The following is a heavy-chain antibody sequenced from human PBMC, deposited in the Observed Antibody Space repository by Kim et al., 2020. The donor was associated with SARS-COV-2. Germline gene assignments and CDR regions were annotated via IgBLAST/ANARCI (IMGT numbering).Heavy chain of an antibody. D-gene: IGHD3-10*01. V-gene: IGHV3-23*01. CDR1: GFTFNNYA. J-gene: IGHJ4*02. CDR2: ISGGVGGI. CDR3: AKGLGTYGTVIGCPPDY. Sequence: GGSLRLSCAASGFTFNNYAMNWVRQAPGKGLEWVSLISGGVGGIYYADSVKGRFTISRDNSKNTAYLQMNSLRVEDTAVYYCAKGLGTYGTVIGCPPDYWGQGTLVTVSS.